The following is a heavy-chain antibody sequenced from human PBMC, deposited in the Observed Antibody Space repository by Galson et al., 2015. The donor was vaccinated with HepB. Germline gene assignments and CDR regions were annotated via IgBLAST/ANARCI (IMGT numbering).Heavy chain of an antibody. D-gene: IGHD5-12*01. V-gene: IGHV6-1*01. CDR1: GDSVSSNGVA. Sequence: CAISGDSVSSNGVAWNWIRQSPSRGLEWLGRTHYRSKWYNDYAVSVQSRITINPDTSRNQFSLQLNSVTPEDTGVYYCTRVRHLARGMDVWGQGTTVTVSS. CDR2: THYRSKWYN. J-gene: IGHJ6*02. CDR3: TRVRHLARGMDV.